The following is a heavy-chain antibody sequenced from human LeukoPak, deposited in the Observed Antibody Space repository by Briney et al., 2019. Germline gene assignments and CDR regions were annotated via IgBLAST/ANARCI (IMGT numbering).Heavy chain of an antibody. Sequence: GGSLRLSCAASGFTFSSYAMSWVRQAPGKGLEWVSAISGSGGSTYYADSVKGRFTTSRDNSKNTLYLQMNSLRAEDTAVYYCAKDSYYDSSGYLGNAFDIWGQGTMVTVSS. CDR3: AKDSYYDSSGYLGNAFDI. CDR2: ISGSGGST. V-gene: IGHV3-23*01. CDR1: GFTFSSYA. D-gene: IGHD3-22*01. J-gene: IGHJ3*02.